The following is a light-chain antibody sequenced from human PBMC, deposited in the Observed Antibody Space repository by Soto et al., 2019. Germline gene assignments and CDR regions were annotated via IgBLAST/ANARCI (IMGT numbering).Light chain of an antibody. CDR1: QSVSNDF. J-gene: IGKJ1*01. CDR2: GAS. V-gene: IGKV3-20*01. CDR3: QQYGSSPPRT. Sequence: EIVLTQSPGILSLSPGERATLSCRASQSVSNDFLAWYQQKPGQAPRLLIYGASTRATDVPDRFSGSGSGADFTLSISRLEPEDFAVHYCQQYGSSPPRTFGQGTKVDI.